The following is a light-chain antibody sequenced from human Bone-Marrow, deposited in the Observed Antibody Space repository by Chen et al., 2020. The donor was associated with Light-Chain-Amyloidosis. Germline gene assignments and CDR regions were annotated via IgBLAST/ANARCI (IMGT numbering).Light chain of an antibody. Sequence: EIVLTQSPGTLSLSPGEGANFPCRASLAISSNYLTWYQQKIGQGPRLLIYGSSSRATGIPDRFTGRESGTDFTLTVNRLEPGDFAMYYCQQYSTSPLTFGGGTKVEIK. V-gene: IGKV3-20*01. CDR2: GSS. CDR3: QQYSTSPLT. CDR1: LAISSNY. J-gene: IGKJ4*01.